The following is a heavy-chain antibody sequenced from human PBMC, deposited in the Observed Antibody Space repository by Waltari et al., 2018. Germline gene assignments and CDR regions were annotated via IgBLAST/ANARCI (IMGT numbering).Heavy chain of an antibody. CDR1: GYRFTSYW. Sequence: EVQLVQSGAEVKKPGESLKISCKGSGYRFTSYWIGWLRQMPGKGLEWMGIIYPGDSDTRYSPSFQGQVTISADKSISTAYLQWSSLKASDTAMYYCARGLVVTRGYDAFDIWGQGTMVTVSS. CDR2: IYPGDSDT. J-gene: IGHJ3*02. V-gene: IGHV5-51*01. CDR3: ARGLVVTRGYDAFDI. D-gene: IGHD2-21*02.